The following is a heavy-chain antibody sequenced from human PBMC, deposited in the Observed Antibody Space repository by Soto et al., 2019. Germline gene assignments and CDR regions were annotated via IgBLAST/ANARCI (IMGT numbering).Heavy chain of an antibody. D-gene: IGHD6-25*01. Sequence: QVQLVESGGGVVQPGRSLRLSCAASGFTFSSYGMHWVRQAPGKGLEWVAVIWYDGSNKYYADSVKGRFTISRDNSKNTLYLQMNSLRAEDTAVYYCARDFHGYYFDYWGQGTLVTVSS. CDR1: GFTFSSYG. CDR3: ARDFHGYYFDY. CDR2: IWYDGSNK. V-gene: IGHV3-33*01. J-gene: IGHJ4*02.